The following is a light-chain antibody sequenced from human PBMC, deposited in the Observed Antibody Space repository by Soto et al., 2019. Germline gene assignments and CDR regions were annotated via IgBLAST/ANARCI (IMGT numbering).Light chain of an antibody. V-gene: IGKV1-33*01. Sequence: DIQMTQSPSSLSASVGDRVSITCQASQDIGNYLNWYQQIPGKAPKLLIFDASNLESGVPLRFSGSGSGTDFTFTISSLQPEDIATYYCQQYETLPITFGQGTRLEIK. CDR1: QDIGNY. CDR3: QQYETLPIT. J-gene: IGKJ5*01. CDR2: DAS.